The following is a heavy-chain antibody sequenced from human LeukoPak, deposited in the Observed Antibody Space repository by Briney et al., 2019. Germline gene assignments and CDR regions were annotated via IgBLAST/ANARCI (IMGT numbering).Heavy chain of an antibody. J-gene: IGHJ4*02. Sequence: PSETLSLTCAVYGGSFSDYYWSWIRQPPGKGLEWIGEINHSGSTNYNPSLKSRVTISVDTSKNQFSLKLSSVTAADTAVYYCARRGIAALEFDYWGQGTLVTVSS. D-gene: IGHD6-6*01. CDR2: INHSGST. CDR3: ARRGIAALEFDY. V-gene: IGHV4-34*01. CDR1: GGSFSDYY.